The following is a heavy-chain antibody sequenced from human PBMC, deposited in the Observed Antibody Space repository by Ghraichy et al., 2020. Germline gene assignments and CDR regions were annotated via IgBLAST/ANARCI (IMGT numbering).Heavy chain of an antibody. CDR3: AKNYGDDWSDA. CDR2: ISHDGIYK. V-gene: IGHV3-30*18. D-gene: IGHD4-17*01. J-gene: IGHJ5*02. Sequence: GESLNISCAASGFTFDIYTMHWVRQAPGKGLEWVAVISHDGIYKDYADSVKGRFTISRDNSKNTLYLQMNSLRAEDTAVYYCAKNYGDDWSDAWGQGTLVTVSS. CDR1: GFTFDIYT.